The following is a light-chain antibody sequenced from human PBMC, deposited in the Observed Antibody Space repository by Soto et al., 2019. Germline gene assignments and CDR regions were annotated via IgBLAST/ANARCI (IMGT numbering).Light chain of an antibody. Sequence: QSVLTQPRSASGSPGQSVTISCPGTSSDVGGYNYVSWYQQHPGKAPKLMIYEVSKRPSGVPDRFSGSKSGNTASLTVSGLQAEDEADYYCSSYAGSNNSYVFGTGTKVTVL. CDR3: SSYAGSNNSYV. V-gene: IGLV2-8*01. J-gene: IGLJ1*01. CDR2: EVS. CDR1: SSDVGGYNY.